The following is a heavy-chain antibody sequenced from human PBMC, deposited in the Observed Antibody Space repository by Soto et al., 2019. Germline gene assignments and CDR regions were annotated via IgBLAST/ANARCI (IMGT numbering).Heavy chain of an antibody. CDR2: VSHDGRNT. V-gene: IGHV3-30*03. J-gene: IGHJ4*02. D-gene: IGHD3-22*01. CDR1: GFTFSDYA. Sequence: GGSLRLSCAASGFTFSDYAMHWVRQAPGKGLEWVAVVSHDGRNTHYADSVKGRFTISRDNSKNTLFLQMNSLRAEDTAVYYCARDYYKYYDSSGYYRSPAYWGQGTLVTVSS. CDR3: ARDYYKYYDSSGYYRSPAY.